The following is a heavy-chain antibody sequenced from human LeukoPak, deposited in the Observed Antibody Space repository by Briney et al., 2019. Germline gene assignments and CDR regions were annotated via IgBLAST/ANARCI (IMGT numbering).Heavy chain of an antibody. CDR2: IKQDGSEK. Sequence: GGSLRLSCAASGFTFSSYWMSWVRQAPGKGLEWVANIKQDGSEKYYVDSVKGRFTISRDNAKNSMYLQMNSLRAEDTAVYYCARDDCSSISCYHNWFDPWGQGTLVTVSS. D-gene: IGHD2-2*01. CDR3: ARDDCSSISCYHNWFDP. V-gene: IGHV3-7*01. J-gene: IGHJ5*02. CDR1: GFTFSSYW.